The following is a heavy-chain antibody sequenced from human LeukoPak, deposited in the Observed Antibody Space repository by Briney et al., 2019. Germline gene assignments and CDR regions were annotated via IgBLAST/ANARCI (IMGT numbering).Heavy chain of an antibody. J-gene: IGHJ5*01. D-gene: IGHD3-22*01. V-gene: IGHV3-11*01. CDR2: ISGSGSTI. Sequence: GGSLRLSCAASGFTFSDYYMSWIRQAPGKGLEWVSYISGSGSTIYYADSVKGRFTISRDNSKNVLYLRMNSPTAEDTAIYYCAKDRPNFHENSGHYYRRDGDSWGQGTLVTVSS. CDR1: GFTFSDYY. CDR3: AKDRPNFHENSGHYYRRDGDS.